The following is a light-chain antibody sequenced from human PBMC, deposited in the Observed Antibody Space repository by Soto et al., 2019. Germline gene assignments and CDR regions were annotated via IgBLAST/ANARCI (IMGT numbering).Light chain of an antibody. CDR2: AAS. V-gene: IGKV1-39*01. CDR3: QQSYSTPPIT. J-gene: IGKJ5*01. CDR1: QSISSY. Sequence: DIQMTQSPSSLSASVGDRVTITCRASQSISSYLNWYQQKPGKAPKLLIYAASSLQSGVPSRFSGSGSGTDFTLTTSILQPEDFATYYCQQSYSTPPITFGQGTRLEIK.